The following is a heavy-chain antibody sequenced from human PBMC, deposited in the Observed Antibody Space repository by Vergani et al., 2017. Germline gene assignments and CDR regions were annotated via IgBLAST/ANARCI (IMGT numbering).Heavy chain of an antibody. V-gene: IGHV1-2*02. CDR1: GYTFTGYY. D-gene: IGHD6-25*01. J-gene: IGHJ6*03. CDR3: ARDGGSGEYYYYYYYMDV. CDR2: INPNSGGT. Sequence: QVQLVQSGAEVKKPGASVKVSCKASGYTFTGYYMHWVRQAPGQGLEWMGWINPNSGGTNYAQKFQGRVTMTTDTSTSTAYMELRSLRSDDTAVYYCARDGGSGEYYYYYYYMDVWGKGTTVTVSS.